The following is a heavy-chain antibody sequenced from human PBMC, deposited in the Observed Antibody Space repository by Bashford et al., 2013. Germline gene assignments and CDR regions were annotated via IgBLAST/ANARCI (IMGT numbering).Heavy chain of an antibody. CDR2: INPNSGDT. J-gene: IGHJ6*02. D-gene: IGHD5-12*01. CDR3: ATRPTRGYDRTSNLYYYGLDV. V-gene: IGHV1-24*01. Sequence: WVRQAPGQGLEWMGWINPNSGDTIYAQKFQGRVTMTEDTSTDTAYMYLINLRSEDTAVYYCATRPTRGYDRTSNLYYYGLDVWGQGTTVTVSS.